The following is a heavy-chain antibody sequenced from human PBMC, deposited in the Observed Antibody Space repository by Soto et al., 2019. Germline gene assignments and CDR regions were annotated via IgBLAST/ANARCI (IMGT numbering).Heavy chain of an antibody. V-gene: IGHV1-18*01. J-gene: IGHJ6*02. CDR2: ISAYNGNT. Sequence: ASVKVSCKASGYTFTSYGISWVRQAPGQGLEWMGWISAYNGNTNYAQKLQGRVTMTTDTSTSTAYMELRSLRSDDTAVYYCAREGRDIVVVPAAISPYYYYYGMDVWGQGTTVTSP. D-gene: IGHD2-2*01. CDR1: GYTFTSYG. CDR3: AREGRDIVVVPAAISPYYYYYGMDV.